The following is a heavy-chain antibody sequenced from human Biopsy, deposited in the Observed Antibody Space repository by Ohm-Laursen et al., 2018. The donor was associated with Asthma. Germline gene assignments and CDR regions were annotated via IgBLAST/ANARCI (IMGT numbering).Heavy chain of an antibody. CDR2: IYYSGTT. CDR3: VRGSSSWHHGPFHYYYGLDV. J-gene: IGHJ6*02. D-gene: IGHD6-13*01. Sequence: SDTLSLTWSLSSGSGGYMRSGSYYWGWIRQPPGKGLEWIGSIYYSGTTYYNPSLEGRVTVSADTSKNQFSQKRTSGTAADTAVYYCVRGSSSWHHGPFHYYYGLDVWGQGTTATVSS. V-gene: IGHV4-39*01. CDR1: SGSGGYMRSGSYY.